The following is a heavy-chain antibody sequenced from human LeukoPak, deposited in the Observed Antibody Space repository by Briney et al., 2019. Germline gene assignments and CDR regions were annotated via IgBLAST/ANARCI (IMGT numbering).Heavy chain of an antibody. D-gene: IGHD3-3*01. Sequence: GSSVKVSCKASGGTFSSYAISWVRQAPGQGLEWMGGIIPIFGTANYAQKFQGRVTITTDESTSTAYMELSSLRSEDTAVYYCARGPLPTIFGVVTLDYWGQGTLVTVSS. J-gene: IGHJ4*02. CDR1: GGTFSSYA. CDR3: ARGPLPTIFGVVTLDY. V-gene: IGHV1-69*05. CDR2: IIPIFGTA.